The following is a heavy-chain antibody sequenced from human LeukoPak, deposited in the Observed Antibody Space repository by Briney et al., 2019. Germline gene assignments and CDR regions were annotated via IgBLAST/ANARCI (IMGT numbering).Heavy chain of an antibody. Sequence: SGGSLRLSCAASGFSFSSSGMHWVRQAPGKGPEWVAFTRFDDSYKAYGDSVKGRFTISRDNSKNTLYLQMDSLRSDGTAVYYCAKSSAGITWFDPWGQGTLVTVSS. CDR1: GFSFSSSG. CDR3: AKSSAGITWFDP. V-gene: IGHV3-30*02. CDR2: TRFDDSYK. D-gene: IGHD1-1*01. J-gene: IGHJ5*02.